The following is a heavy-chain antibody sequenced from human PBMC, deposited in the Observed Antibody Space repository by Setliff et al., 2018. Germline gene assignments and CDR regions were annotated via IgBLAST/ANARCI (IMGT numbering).Heavy chain of an antibody. D-gene: IGHD2-15*01. CDR3: ARDGGYCSGGSCYGLDY. V-gene: IGHV1-3*01. CDR1: GYTFTSYA. CDR2: INAGNGNT. Sequence: ASVKVSCKASGYTFTSYAMHWVRQAPGQRLEWMGWINAGNGNTKYSQKFQGRVTITRDTSASTAYMELSSLRFEDTAVYYCARDGGYCSGGSCYGLDYWGQGTLVTVSS. J-gene: IGHJ4*02.